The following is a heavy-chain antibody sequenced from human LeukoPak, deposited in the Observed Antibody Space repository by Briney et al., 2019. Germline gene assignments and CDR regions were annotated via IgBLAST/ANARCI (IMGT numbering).Heavy chain of an antibody. CDR3: ARDMTDWWFDP. CDR1: GGSISSGGYY. J-gene: IGHJ5*02. V-gene: IGHV4-31*03. CDR2: IYYSGST. Sequence: PSETLSLTCTVSGGSISSGGYYWSWIRQHPGKGLEWIGYIYYSGSTHYNPSLKSRVTISVDTSKNQFSLKLSSVTAADTAVYYCARDMTDWWFDPWGQGTLVTVSS. D-gene: IGHD3-9*01.